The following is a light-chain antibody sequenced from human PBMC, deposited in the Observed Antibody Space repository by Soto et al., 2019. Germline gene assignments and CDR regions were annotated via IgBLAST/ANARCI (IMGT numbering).Light chain of an antibody. CDR2: AAS. CDR3: LQHNRYRWT. Sequence: DSQMTQSPSSLSASVGDRVTITCRASQGISNVLGWYQPNPGTATKRLIYAASNLQSGVPSRFSGSGSGTEFTLTISSLQPEDFETYYCLQHNRYRWTFGQGTKVEIK. V-gene: IGKV1-17*01. J-gene: IGKJ1*01. CDR1: QGISNV.